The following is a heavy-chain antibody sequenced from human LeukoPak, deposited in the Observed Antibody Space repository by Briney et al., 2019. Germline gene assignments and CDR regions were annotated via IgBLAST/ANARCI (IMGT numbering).Heavy chain of an antibody. CDR3: AKGPSYCSGGSCYSRYYFDY. J-gene: IGHJ4*02. Sequence: GGSLRLSCAASGFTFSSYGMHWVRQAPGKGLEWVAFIRYDGSNKYYADSVEGRFTISRDNSKNTLYLQMNSLRAEDTAVYYCAKGPSYCSGGSCYSRYYFDYWGQGTPVTVSS. CDR1: GFTFSSYG. V-gene: IGHV3-30*02. CDR2: IRYDGSNK. D-gene: IGHD2-15*01.